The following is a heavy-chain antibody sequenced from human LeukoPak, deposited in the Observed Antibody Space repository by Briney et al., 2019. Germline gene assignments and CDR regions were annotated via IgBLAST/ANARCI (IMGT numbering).Heavy chain of an antibody. CDR1: GGSFSGYY. J-gene: IGHJ6*03. CDR2: INHSGST. CDR3: ARGTLYYDFWSGYQGPYYYYMDV. D-gene: IGHD3-3*01. V-gene: IGHV4-34*01. Sequence: PSETLSLTCAVYGGSFSGYYWSWIRQPPGKGLEWIGEINHSGSTNYNPSLKSRVTISVDTSKNQFSLKLSSVTAADMAVYYCARGTLYYDFWSGYQGPYYYYMDVWGKGTTVTVSS.